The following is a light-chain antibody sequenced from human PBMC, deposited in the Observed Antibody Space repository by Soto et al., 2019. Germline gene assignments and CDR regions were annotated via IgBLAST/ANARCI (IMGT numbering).Light chain of an antibody. Sequence: DIQMTQSPSSLSASVGDRVTITCRASQTISYYLNWYQQKPGKAPKLLIYGATTLQTGVPSRFSGSGSGTDFTLTISSLQPEDFASYYCQESYSSPLFTFGPGTKVDIK. J-gene: IGKJ3*01. V-gene: IGKV1-39*01. CDR1: QTISYY. CDR3: QESYSSPLFT. CDR2: GAT.